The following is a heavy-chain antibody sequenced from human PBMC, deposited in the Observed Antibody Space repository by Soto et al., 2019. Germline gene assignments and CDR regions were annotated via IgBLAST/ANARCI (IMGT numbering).Heavy chain of an antibody. CDR3: ASCEYGVPATH. CDR2: IRQDGNEI. CDR1: GFTFSGFW. V-gene: IGHV3-7*01. Sequence: GGSLRLSCAASGFTFSGFWMSWVRQAPGKGPEWVANIRQDGNEIYYLDSVRGRFTISRDNAENSLYLQMSSLRVEDTAVYFCASCEYGVPATHWGQRSFDTVSA. D-gene: IGHD2-15*01. J-gene: IGHJ4*02.